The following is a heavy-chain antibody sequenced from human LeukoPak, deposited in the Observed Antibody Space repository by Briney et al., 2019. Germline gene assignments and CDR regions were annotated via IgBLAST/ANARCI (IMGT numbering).Heavy chain of an antibody. J-gene: IGHJ5*02. V-gene: IGHV1-69*06. Sequence: SVKVSCKASGGTFSSYAISWVRQAPGQGLEWMGGIIPIFGTANYAQKFQGRVTITADKSTSTAYMELSSLRSEDTAVYYCARYEITDYYGSGSPDFDPWGQGTLVTVSS. CDR3: ARYEITDYYGSGSPDFDP. D-gene: IGHD3-10*01. CDR2: IIPIFGTA. CDR1: GGTFSSYA.